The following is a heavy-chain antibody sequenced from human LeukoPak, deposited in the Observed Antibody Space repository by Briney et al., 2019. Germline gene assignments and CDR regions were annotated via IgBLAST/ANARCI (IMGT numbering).Heavy chain of an antibody. CDR1: GFTFSSYS. Sequence: PGGSLRLSCAASGFTFSSYSMNWVRQAPGKGLEWVSSISSSSYIYYADLVKGRFTISRDNAKNSLYLQMNSLRAEDTAVYYCARDHEYYDILTGLEYGMDVWGQGTTVTVSS. CDR2: ISSSSYI. D-gene: IGHD3-9*01. CDR3: ARDHEYYDILTGLEYGMDV. J-gene: IGHJ6*02. V-gene: IGHV3-21*01.